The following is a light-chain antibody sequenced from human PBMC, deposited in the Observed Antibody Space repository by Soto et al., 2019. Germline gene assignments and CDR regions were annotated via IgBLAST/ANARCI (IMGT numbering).Light chain of an antibody. CDR2: AAS. Sequence: AIRMTQSPSSFSASTGDRVTITCRASQGISSYLDWYQQKPGKAPKLLIYAASTLQSGVPSRFSGSGSGTDFTLTMSCLQSEDFATYYCQQYYSYPRTFGQGTKVQIK. J-gene: IGKJ1*01. V-gene: IGKV1-8*01. CDR3: QQYYSYPRT. CDR1: QGISSY.